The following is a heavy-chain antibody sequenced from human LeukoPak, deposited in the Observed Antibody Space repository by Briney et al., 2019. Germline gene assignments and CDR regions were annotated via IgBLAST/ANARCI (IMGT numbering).Heavy chain of an antibody. Sequence: GGSLRLSCAASGFTFSSYAMNWVRQAPGKGLEWVSAISGSGGSTYYADSVKGRFTISRDNSKNTLYLQMNSLRAEDTAVYYCAKDPYCSSTSCYDYNWFDPWGQGTLVTVSS. V-gene: IGHV3-23*01. CDR2: ISGSGGST. CDR3: AKDPYCSSTSCYDYNWFDP. CDR1: GFTFSSYA. J-gene: IGHJ5*02. D-gene: IGHD2-2*01.